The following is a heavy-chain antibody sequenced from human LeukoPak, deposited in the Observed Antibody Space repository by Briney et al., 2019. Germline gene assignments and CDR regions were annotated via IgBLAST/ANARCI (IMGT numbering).Heavy chain of an antibody. D-gene: IGHD5-12*01. Sequence: SETLSLTCTVSGGSISSYYWSWIRQPPGKGLEWIGSIYHSGSTNYNPSLKSRVTISVDTSKNQFSLKLSSVTAADTAVYYCARDGEDIVATYYYGMDVWGQGTTVTVSS. CDR3: ARDGEDIVATYYYGMDV. CDR2: IYHSGST. V-gene: IGHV4-59*12. J-gene: IGHJ6*02. CDR1: GGSISSYY.